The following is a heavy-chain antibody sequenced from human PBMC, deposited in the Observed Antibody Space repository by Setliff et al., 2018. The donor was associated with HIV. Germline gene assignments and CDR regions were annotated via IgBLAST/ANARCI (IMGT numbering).Heavy chain of an antibody. CDR3: ARGTSGTYSTYDFDY. Sequence: PGGSLRLSCAASGFTFSSYSMNWVRQAPGKGLEWVSSISSSSSYIYYADSVKGQFTISRDNAKNSLYLQMNSLKAEDTAVYYCARGTSGTYSTYDFDYWGQGTLVTVSS. D-gene: IGHD3-10*01. V-gene: IGHV3-21*01. J-gene: IGHJ4*02. CDR2: ISSSSSYI. CDR1: GFTFSSYS.